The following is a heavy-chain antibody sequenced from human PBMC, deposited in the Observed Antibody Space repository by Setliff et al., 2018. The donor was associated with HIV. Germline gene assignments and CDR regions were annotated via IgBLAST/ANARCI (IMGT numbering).Heavy chain of an antibody. CDR1: GGSISSYY. J-gene: IGHJ1*01. D-gene: IGHD2-21*02. CDR2: ISSSGNT. CDR3: ARDQGVVTRACWH. Sequence: SETLSLTCTVSGGSISSYYWGWIRQPPGTGLEWIGSISSSGNTYYNPSLKSRVTISIDTSKNQFFLRLESVTAADTAVYYCARDQGVVTRACWHWGQGTLVTVSS. V-gene: IGHV4-4*08.